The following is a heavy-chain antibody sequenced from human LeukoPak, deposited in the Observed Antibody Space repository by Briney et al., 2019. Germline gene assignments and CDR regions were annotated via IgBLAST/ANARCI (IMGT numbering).Heavy chain of an antibody. CDR2: ISGSGGST. V-gene: IGHV3-23*01. CDR1: GFTFSSYA. D-gene: IGHD1-20*01. J-gene: IGHJ4*02. Sequence: GGSLRLSCAASGFTFSSYAMSWVRQAPGKGLEWVSAISGSGGSTYCADSVKGRFTISRDNSKNTLYLQMNSLRAEDTAVYYCAPLTGGYYFDYWGQGTLVTVSS. CDR3: APLTGGYYFDY.